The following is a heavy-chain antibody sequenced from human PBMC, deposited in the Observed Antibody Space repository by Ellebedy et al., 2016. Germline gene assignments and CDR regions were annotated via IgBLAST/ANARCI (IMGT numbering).Heavy chain of an antibody. CDR1: GFTCSNYG. CDR3: AKGFAGATDS. J-gene: IGHJ4*02. D-gene: IGHD1-26*01. CDR2: ILRDGSNK. V-gene: IGHV3-30*18. Sequence: GESLKISXAASGFTCSNYGMHWVRQAPGQGLEWVAVILRDGSNKFYADSVKGRFTISRDNSKNTLYLQMNSLRTEDTAVYHCAKGFAGATDSWGQGTLVTVSS.